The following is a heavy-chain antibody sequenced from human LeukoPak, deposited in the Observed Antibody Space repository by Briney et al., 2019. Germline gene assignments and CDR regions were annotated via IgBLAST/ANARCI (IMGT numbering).Heavy chain of an antibody. CDR3: LSISTHFDY. CDR1: GFTFSSYA. J-gene: IGHJ4*02. V-gene: IGHV3-30*04. CDR2: ISYDGSNK. Sequence: GSLRLSCAASGFTFSSYAMHWVRQAPGKGLEWVAVISYDGSNKYYADSVKGRFTISRDNSKNTLYLQMNSLRAEDTAVYYCLSISTHFDYWGQGTLVTVFS.